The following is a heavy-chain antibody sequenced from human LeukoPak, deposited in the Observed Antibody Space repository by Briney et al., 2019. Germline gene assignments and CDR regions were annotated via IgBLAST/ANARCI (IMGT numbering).Heavy chain of an antibody. J-gene: IGHJ4*02. V-gene: IGHV4-59*01. CDR3: ARSGKYSGYDFDDY. CDR2: IYYSGST. D-gene: IGHD5-12*01. Sequence: SETLSLTCTVSGGSISSYYWSWIRQPPGKGLEWIGYIYYSGSTNYNPSLKSRVTISVDTSKSQFSLKLSSVTAADTAVYYCARSGKYSGYDFDDYWGQGTLVTVSS. CDR1: GGSISSYY.